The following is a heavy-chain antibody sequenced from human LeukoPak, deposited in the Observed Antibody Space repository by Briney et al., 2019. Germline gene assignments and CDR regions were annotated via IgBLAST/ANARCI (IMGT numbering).Heavy chain of an antibody. Sequence: ASVKVSCKASGYSFTGYYLHWVRQAPGRGLEWMGWINPNSGDTNFAQKFQGSVTMTRDTSISTAYMELSRLRSDDTAVYYCTRRGIRWFDPWGQGTLVTVSS. CDR3: TRRGIRWFDP. CDR1: GYSFTGYY. V-gene: IGHV1-2*02. J-gene: IGHJ5*02. D-gene: IGHD1-26*01. CDR2: INPNSGDT.